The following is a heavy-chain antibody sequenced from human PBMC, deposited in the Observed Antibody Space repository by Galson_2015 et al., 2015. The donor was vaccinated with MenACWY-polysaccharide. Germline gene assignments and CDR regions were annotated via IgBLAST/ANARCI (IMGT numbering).Heavy chain of an antibody. Sequence: SLRLSCAASGFTFGTYWVHWVRQALGEGLVWVSRINTDGSSTSYADSVKGRFTVSRDNAKNTVYLQMNSLRAEDTAVYYCARDPHCGAGCSIHDAFDVWGQGTKVTDSS. CDR3: ARDPHCGAGCSIHDAFDV. J-gene: IGHJ3*01. CDR1: GFTFGTYW. D-gene: IGHD2-21*02. CDR2: INTDGSST. V-gene: IGHV3-74*01.